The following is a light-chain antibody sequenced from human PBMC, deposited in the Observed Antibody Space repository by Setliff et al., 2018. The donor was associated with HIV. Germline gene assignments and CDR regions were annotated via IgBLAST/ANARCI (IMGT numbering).Light chain of an antibody. CDR2: DVG. J-gene: IGLJ1*01. CDR3: SSYTSISTYV. V-gene: IGLV2-14*03. CDR1: SSDVGAYNY. Sequence: QSVLAQPASVSGSPGQSITVSCTGTSSDVGAYNYVSWYQQHPGKAPKLMIYDVGDRPSGVSNRFSGSKSGDTASLTISGLQAEDEADYYCSSYTSISTYVFGTGTKVTVL.